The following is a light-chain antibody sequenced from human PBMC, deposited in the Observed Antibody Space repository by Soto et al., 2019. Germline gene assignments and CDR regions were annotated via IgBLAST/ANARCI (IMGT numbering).Light chain of an antibody. V-gene: IGKV3-20*01. Sequence: EIVLTQSPGTLSLSPGERATLSCRASQSVSSSYLAWYQQKPGQAPRLLIYGASSIATGIQDRFSGSGSGTDFTLTISRLEPDDFAVYYCQQYGSSPTTFGQGTKVEIK. CDR3: QQYGSSPTT. CDR1: QSVSSSY. J-gene: IGKJ1*01. CDR2: GAS.